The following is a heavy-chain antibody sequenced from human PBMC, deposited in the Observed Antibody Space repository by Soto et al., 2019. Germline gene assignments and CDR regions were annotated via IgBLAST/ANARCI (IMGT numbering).Heavy chain of an antibody. V-gene: IGHV1-69*13. J-gene: IGHJ4*02. Sequence: SVKVSCKASGGTFSRYAINWLRQAPGQGLEWMGGIIPVFGKANYAQKFQGRVTITADESTTTGYMELRSLTSEDTAVYYCARDGTLYDSSAYYYVYWGQGTLVTVSS. CDR2: IIPVFGKA. CDR1: GGTFSRYA. D-gene: IGHD3-22*01. CDR3: ARDGTLYDSSAYYYVY.